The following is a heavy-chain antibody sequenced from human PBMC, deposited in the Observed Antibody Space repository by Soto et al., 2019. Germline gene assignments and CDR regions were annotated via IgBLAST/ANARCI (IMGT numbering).Heavy chain of an antibody. V-gene: IGHV4-31*03. CDR1: GGSISSGGYY. Sequence: SSETLSLTCTVSGGSISSGGYYWSWIRQHPGKGLEWIGYIYYSGSTYYNPSPKSRVTISVDTSKNQFSLELSSVTAADTAVYYCARGVYYYDSSGYYLDAFDIWGQGTMVTVSS. CDR3: ARGVYYYDSSGYYLDAFDI. CDR2: IYYSGST. D-gene: IGHD3-22*01. J-gene: IGHJ3*02.